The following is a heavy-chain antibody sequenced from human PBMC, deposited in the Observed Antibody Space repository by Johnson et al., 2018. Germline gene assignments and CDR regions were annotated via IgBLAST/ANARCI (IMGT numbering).Heavy chain of an antibody. D-gene: IGHD1-1*01. J-gene: IGHJ3*02. CDR1: GFTFSSNW. CDR2: INSDGTTT. CDR3: TRDWNNAYDI. V-gene: IGHV3-74*01. Sequence: VQLQESGGGLVQPGGSLRLSCAASGFTFSSNWMHWVRQAPGKGLVWVSRINSDGTTTTYADSVKGRFTISRDNAKNTLNLQMNILRTEDMATYYCTRDWNNAYDIWGQGTMVAVSS.